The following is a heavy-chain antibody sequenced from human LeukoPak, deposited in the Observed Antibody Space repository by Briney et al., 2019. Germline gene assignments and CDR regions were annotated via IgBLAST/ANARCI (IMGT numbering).Heavy chain of an antibody. CDR3: AKDAFYCSGGSCYLYYYYYMDV. CDR2: IRYDGSDK. V-gene: IGHV3-30*02. Sequence: GGSLRLSCAASGFTFSGYAMQWVRQAPGKGLEWVAFIRYDGSDKYYADSVKGRFTISRDNSKNTLSLQMSSLRAEDTAVYCCAKDAFYCSGGSCYLYYYYYMDVWGKGTTVTISS. J-gene: IGHJ6*03. D-gene: IGHD2-15*01. CDR1: GFTFSGYA.